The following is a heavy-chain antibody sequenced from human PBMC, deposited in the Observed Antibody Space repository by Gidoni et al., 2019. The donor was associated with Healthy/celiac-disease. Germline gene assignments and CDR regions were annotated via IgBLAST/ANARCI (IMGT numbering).Heavy chain of an antibody. CDR2: ISSSSSYI. J-gene: IGHJ4*02. CDR1: GFTFSSYS. D-gene: IGHD5-18*01. V-gene: IGHV3-21*01. CDR3: ARDIDTAMAPGY. Sequence: EVQLVESGGGLVKPGGSLRLSCAASGFTFSSYSMNWVRQAPGKGLEWVSSISSSSSYIYYADSVKGLFTISRDNAKNSLYLQMNSLRAEDTAVYYCARDIDTAMAPGYWGQGTLVTVSS.